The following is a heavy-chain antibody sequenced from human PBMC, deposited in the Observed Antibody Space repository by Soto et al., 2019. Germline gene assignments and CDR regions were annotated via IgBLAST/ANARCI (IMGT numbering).Heavy chain of an antibody. CDR2: IYPGDPDA. CDR3: ALNNSAWDIGH. V-gene: IGHV5-51*01. J-gene: IGHJ5*02. D-gene: IGHD6-19*01. CDR1: GYSFTRYC. Sequence: GAEVKKSGESLKISCKASGYSFTRYCIGWVRQMPGKGLAWMGIIYPGDPDAKYSPSFKGQVTISVDKSISTAYLQWRSLKASDTALYFCALNNSAWDIGHWGQGTLVTVSS.